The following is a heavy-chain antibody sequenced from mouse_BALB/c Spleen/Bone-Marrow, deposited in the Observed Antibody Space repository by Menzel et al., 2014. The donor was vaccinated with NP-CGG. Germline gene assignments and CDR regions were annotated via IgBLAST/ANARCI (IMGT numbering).Heavy chain of an antibody. CDR2: INNNDGNT. D-gene: IGHD1-1*01. V-gene: IGHV5-6-3*01. Sequence: EVKLVESGGGLVQPGGSLKLSCAASGFTFSSYGMSWVRQTPDKRLELVATINNNDGNTYYPDSVKGRFTISRDNAKNTLYLQMSSLKSEDTAMYYCARDNYGSRFDYRGQGTTLTVSS. CDR3: ARDNYGSRFDY. J-gene: IGHJ2*01. CDR1: GFTFSSYG.